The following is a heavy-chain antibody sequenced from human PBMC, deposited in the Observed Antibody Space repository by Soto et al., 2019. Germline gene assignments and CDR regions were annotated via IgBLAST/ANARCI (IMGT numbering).Heavy chain of an antibody. CDR2: ISYDGSNK. J-gene: IGHJ6*02. V-gene: IGHV3-30*18. Sequence: VGSLRLSCAASGFTFSSYGMHWVRQAPGKGLEWVAVISYDGSNKYYADSVKGRFTISGDNSKNTLYLQMNSLRAEDTAVYYCAKDRQLVLPSYYYYGMDVWGRGTTVTVSS. D-gene: IGHD6-13*01. CDR1: GFTFSSYG. CDR3: AKDRQLVLPSYYYYGMDV.